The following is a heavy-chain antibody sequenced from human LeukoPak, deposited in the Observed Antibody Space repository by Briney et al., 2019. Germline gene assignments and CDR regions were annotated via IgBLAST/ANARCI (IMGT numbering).Heavy chain of an antibody. CDR1: GGSISSYY. V-gene: IGHV4-59*08. J-gene: IGHJ6*03. CDR3: ARQRADYFYHYMDV. Sequence: SETLSLTCTVSGGSISSYYWSWIRQPPGKGLEWIGHVYYSGSTNYNPSLKSRVVISVDTSNNQFSLKLSSVAAADTAVYYCARQRADYFYHYMDVWGKGTTVIVSS. CDR2: VYYSGST.